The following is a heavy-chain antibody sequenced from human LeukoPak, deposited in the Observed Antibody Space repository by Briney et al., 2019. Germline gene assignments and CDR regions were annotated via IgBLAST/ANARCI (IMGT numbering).Heavy chain of an antibody. CDR1: GGSFSGYY. Sequence: PSETLSLTCAVYGGSFSGYYWSWIRQPPGKGLEWIGSIYYSGSTYYNPSLKSRVTISVDTSKNQFSLKLSSVTAADTAVYYCARQVGLLYYFDYWGQGTLVTVSS. D-gene: IGHD1-26*01. CDR2: IYYSGST. V-gene: IGHV4-34*01. CDR3: ARQVGLLYYFDY. J-gene: IGHJ4*02.